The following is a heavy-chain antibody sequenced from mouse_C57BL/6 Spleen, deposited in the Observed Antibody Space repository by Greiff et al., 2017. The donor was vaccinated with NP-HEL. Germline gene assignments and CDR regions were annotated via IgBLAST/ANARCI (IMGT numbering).Heavy chain of an antibody. Sequence: VQLQQSGGDLVKPGGSLKLSCAASGFTFSSYGMSWVRQTPDKRLEWVATISSGGSYTYYPDSVKGRFTISRDNAKNTLYLQMSSLKSEDTAMYYCASRGAQATYYYAMDYWGQGTSVTVSS. J-gene: IGHJ4*01. CDR3: ASRGAQATYYYAMDY. V-gene: IGHV5-6*01. CDR1: GFTFSSYG. D-gene: IGHD3-2*02. CDR2: ISSGGSYT.